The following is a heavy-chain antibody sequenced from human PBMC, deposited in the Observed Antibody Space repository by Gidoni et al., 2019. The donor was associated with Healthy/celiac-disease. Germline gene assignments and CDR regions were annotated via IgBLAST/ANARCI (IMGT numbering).Heavy chain of an antibody. Sequence: EVQLVESGGGLVKPGGSLRLSCAASGFTFSSYSMNWVRPAPGKGLEWVSSISSSSSYIYYADSVKGRFTISRDNAKNSLYLQMNSLRAEDTAVYYCARDWEDIVVVPAALNYYYYGMDVWGQGTTVTVSS. CDR2: ISSSSSYI. D-gene: IGHD2-2*01. CDR1: GFTFSSYS. V-gene: IGHV3-21*01. CDR3: ARDWEDIVVVPAALNYYYYGMDV. J-gene: IGHJ6*02.